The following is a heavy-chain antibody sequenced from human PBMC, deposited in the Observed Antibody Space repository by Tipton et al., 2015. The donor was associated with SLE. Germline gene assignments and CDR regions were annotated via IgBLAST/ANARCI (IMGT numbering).Heavy chain of an antibody. V-gene: IGHV4-59*01. CDR1: GDSISAYY. CDR3: ARRGYNYWYFDL. CDR2: IYYVGST. Sequence: TLSLTCTFSGDSISAYYWNWIRQSPGKGLEWIGNIYYVGSTNYNSSFKGRVTISVATSKNQFSLKLRSVTAADTAVYYCARRGYNYWYFDLWGRGALVTVSS. D-gene: IGHD5-24*01. J-gene: IGHJ2*01.